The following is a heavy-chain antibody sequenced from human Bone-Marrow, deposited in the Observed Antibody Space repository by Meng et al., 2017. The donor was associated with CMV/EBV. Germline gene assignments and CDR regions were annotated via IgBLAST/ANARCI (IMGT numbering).Heavy chain of an antibody. CDR1: GDSVSSNSAG. J-gene: IGHJ4*02. CDR2: TYYRSKWYN. D-gene: IGHD5-18*01. V-gene: IGHV6-1*01. CDR3: ARTSYGYDY. Sequence: QAQLQPSGPGRAKPSQTLSLTCVIFGDSVSSNSAGCNCIRKSSSRGLEWLGRTYYRSKWYNDYAVTVKSRITINPDTSKNPFSLQLNSVTPDATAVYYCARTSYGYDYWGQGTLVTVSS.